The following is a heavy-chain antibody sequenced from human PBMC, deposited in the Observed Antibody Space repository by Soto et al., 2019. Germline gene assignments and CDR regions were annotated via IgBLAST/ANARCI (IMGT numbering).Heavy chain of an antibody. CDR2: ISGGGDTT. Sequence: EVQLLESGGGLLQPGGSLRLSCAASGFTFGGYAMNWVRQAPGKGLGWVSGISGGGDTTFYTDSVKGRLTISRDNSGNKLYLQRNSLRAEDTAVYFCGRKSQGSVTVTGNWYFDLWGRGTLVTVSS. CDR3: GRKSQGSVTVTGNWYFDL. CDR1: GFTFGGYA. V-gene: IGHV3-23*01. D-gene: IGHD4-17*01. J-gene: IGHJ2*01.